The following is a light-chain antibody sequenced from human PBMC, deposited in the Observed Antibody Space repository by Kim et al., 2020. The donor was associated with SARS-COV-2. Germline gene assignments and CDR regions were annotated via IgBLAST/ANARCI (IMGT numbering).Light chain of an antibody. J-gene: IGKJ3*01. CDR3: QQAFT. CDR2: AAS. V-gene: IGKV1-39*01. CDR1: HYITNF. Sequence: DIQMTQSPSSLSASVGDRVTIACRASHYITNFLNWYQQRPGKAPKLLIFAASSLQDWVPSRFSGSGSGTDFTLTINNLQPEDFATYYCQQAFTFGPGTKVDIK.